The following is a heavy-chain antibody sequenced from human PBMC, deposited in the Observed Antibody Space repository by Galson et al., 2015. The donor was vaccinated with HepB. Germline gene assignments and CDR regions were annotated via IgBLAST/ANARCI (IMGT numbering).Heavy chain of an antibody. Sequence: SVKVSCKASGGTFSSYAISWVRQAPGQGLEWMGGIIPIFGTANYAQKFQGRVTITADKSTSTAYMELSSLRSEDTAVYYCARKGDITMVRGVIMPPNYYYGMDVWGQGTTVTVSS. J-gene: IGHJ6*02. CDR3: ARKGDITMVRGVIMPPNYYYGMDV. CDR1: GGTFSSYA. V-gene: IGHV1-69*06. D-gene: IGHD3-10*01. CDR2: IIPIFGTA.